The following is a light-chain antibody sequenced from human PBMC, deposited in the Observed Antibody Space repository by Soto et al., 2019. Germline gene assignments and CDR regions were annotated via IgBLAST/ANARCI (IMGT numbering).Light chain of an antibody. CDR1: QSISGY. CDR3: QQSYSTPL. Sequence: DIQMTQSPSSLSASVGDRVTITCRTSQSISGYLNWYRHKPGKAPTLLIYAASTLQSGVPSRFSGSGSGTDFTLTISSLQPEDFATYYCQQSYSTPLFGPGTKVDI. V-gene: IGKV1-39*01. J-gene: IGKJ3*01. CDR2: AAS.